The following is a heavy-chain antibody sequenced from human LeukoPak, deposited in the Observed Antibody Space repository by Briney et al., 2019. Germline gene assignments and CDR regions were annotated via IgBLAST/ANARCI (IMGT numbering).Heavy chain of an antibody. CDR1: GYTFTSYG. D-gene: IGHD3-10*01. Sequence: ASVKVSCKASGYTFTSYGISWVRQAPGQGLEWMGWISAYNGNTNYAQKLQGRVTMTEDTSTDTAYMELSSLRSEDTAVYYCANFLWFGVPYWGQGTLVTVSS. J-gene: IGHJ4*02. CDR3: ANFLWFGVPY. CDR2: ISAYNGNT. V-gene: IGHV1-18*01.